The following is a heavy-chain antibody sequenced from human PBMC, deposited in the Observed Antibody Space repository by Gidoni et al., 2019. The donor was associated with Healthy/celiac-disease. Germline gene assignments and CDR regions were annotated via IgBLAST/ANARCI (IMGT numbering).Heavy chain of an antibody. J-gene: IGHJ4*02. Sequence: EVQLLESGGGLVQPGGSLRLSCAASGFTFSSYAMSWVRQAPGKGLEWVSAISGRGGRTYYANSVKGRFTISRDNSKNTLYLQMNSLRAEDTAVYYCAKPDTLGSSGYYLSPFDYWGQGTLVTVSS. D-gene: IGHD3-22*01. CDR1: GFTFSSYA. CDR3: AKPDTLGSSGYYLSPFDY. V-gene: IGHV3-23*01. CDR2: ISGRGGRT.